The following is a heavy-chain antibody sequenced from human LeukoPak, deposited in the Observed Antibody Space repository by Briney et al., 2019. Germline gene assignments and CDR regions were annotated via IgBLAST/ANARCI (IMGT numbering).Heavy chain of an antibody. CDR1: GFTVSSNY. J-gene: IGHJ5*02. D-gene: IGHD5-12*01. CDR3: ARVATSGMIASNWFDP. Sequence: PGGSLRLSCAASGFTVSSNYMSWVRQAPGKGLEWVSVIYSGGSTYYADSVKGRFTISRDNSKNTLYLQMNSLRAEDTAVYYCARVATSGMIASNWFDPWGQGTLVTVSS. V-gene: IGHV3-53*01. CDR2: IYSGGST.